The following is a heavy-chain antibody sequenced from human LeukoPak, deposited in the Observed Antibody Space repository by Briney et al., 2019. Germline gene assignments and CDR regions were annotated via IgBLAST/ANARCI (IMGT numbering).Heavy chain of an antibody. J-gene: IGHJ4*02. V-gene: IGHV3-33*08. D-gene: IGHD2-15*01. Sequence: GGSPRLSCAASGFTFSSYAMHWVRQAPGKGLEWVAVIWYDGSNKYYADSVKGRFTISRDNSKNTLYLQMNSLRAEDTAVYYCARDEYCSGGSCAYYFDYWGQGTLVTVSS. CDR3: ARDEYCSGGSCAYYFDY. CDR2: IWYDGSNK. CDR1: GFTFSSYA.